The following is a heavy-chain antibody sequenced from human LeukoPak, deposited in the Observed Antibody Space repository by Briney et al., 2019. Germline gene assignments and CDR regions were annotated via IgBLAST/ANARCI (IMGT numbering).Heavy chain of an antibody. J-gene: IGHJ4*02. CDR1: GFTFSSYW. CDR3: AHSYYYDSSGYEPDY. Sequence: GGSLRLSCAASGFTFSSYWMSWVRQAPGKGLEWVANIKQDGSEKYYVDSVKGRFTISRDNAKNSLYLQMNSLRAEDTAVYYCAHSYYYDSSGYEPDYWGQGTLVTVSS. D-gene: IGHD3-22*01. CDR2: IKQDGSEK. V-gene: IGHV3-7*01.